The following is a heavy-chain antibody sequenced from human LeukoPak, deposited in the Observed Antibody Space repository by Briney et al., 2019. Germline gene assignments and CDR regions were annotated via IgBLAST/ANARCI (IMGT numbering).Heavy chain of an antibody. Sequence: GRSLRLSCAASGFTFSTYSMHWVRQAPGKGLEWVAVISYDGSNKYYADSLKGRFTISRDNSKNTLYLQMNSLGAEDTAVYYCARDYATETDIVWGQGTLVTVSS. CDR3: ARDYATETDIV. V-gene: IGHV3-30-3*01. D-gene: IGHD5-12*01. J-gene: IGHJ4*02. CDR1: GFTFSTYS. CDR2: ISYDGSNK.